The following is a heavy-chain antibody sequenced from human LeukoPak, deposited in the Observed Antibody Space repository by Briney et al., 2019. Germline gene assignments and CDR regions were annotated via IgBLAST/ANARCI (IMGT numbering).Heavy chain of an antibody. CDR1: GFTFDDYA. CDR3: ARDLTGSSSSTDAFDI. Sequence: GGSLRLSCAASGFTFDDYAMHWVRQAPGKGLEWVSGLSWNSGTIGYADSVKGRFTISRDNSKNTLYLQMNSLRAEDTAVYYCARDLTGSSSSTDAFDIWGQGTMVTVSS. CDR2: LSWNSGTI. J-gene: IGHJ3*02. V-gene: IGHV3-9*01. D-gene: IGHD6-6*01.